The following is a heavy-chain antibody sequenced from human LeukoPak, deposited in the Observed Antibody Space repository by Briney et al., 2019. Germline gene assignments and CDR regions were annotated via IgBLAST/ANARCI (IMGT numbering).Heavy chain of an antibody. CDR2: MNHSGST. J-gene: IGHJ4*02. V-gene: IGHV4-34*01. D-gene: IGHD3-10*01. Sequence: SETLSLTRAVYGGSFSGYYWSWIRQPPGKGLEWIGEMNHSGSTNYNPSLKSRVTISVDTSKNQFSLKLSSETAADTAVYYCARGGSGSPGARGFDYWGQGTLVTVSS. CDR1: GGSFSGYY. CDR3: ARGGSGSPGARGFDY.